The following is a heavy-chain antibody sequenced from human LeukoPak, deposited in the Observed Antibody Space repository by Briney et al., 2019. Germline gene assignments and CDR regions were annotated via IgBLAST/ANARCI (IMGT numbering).Heavy chain of an antibody. V-gene: IGHV4-30-2*01. Sequence: SETLSLTCAVSRGSISSGGYSWSWIRQPPGKGLEWIGYIYQSGSTYYNPSLKSRVTISVDRSKNQFSLKLSSVTAADTAVYYCGRGGIAAAASGIDYWGQGTLVTVSS. CDR1: RGSISSGGYS. D-gene: IGHD6-13*01. CDR2: IYQSGST. CDR3: GRGGIAAAASGIDY. J-gene: IGHJ4*02.